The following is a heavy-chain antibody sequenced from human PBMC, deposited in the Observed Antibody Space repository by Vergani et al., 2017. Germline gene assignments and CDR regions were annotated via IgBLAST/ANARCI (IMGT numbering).Heavy chain of an antibody. Sequence: QVQLQQWGAGLLKPSETLSLTCAVYGGSFSGYYWSWIRQPPGKGLEWIGEINHSGSTNYNPSLKSRVTISVDTSKNQFSLKLSSVTAADTAVYYCARGVEPYYMDVWGKGTTVTVSS. V-gene: IGHV4-34*01. CDR3: ARGVEPYYMDV. J-gene: IGHJ6*03. CDR1: GGSFSGYY. CDR2: INHSGST. D-gene: IGHD1-1*01.